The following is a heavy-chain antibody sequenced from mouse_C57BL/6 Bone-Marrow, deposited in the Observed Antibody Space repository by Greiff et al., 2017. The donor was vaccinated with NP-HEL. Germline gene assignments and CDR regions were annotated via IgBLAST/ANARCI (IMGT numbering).Heavy chain of an antibody. D-gene: IGHD2-4*01. CDR3: AGGGIFYDYAWFAY. CDR1: GYAFTNYL. CDR2: INPGSGGT. V-gene: IGHV1-54*01. Sequence: QVQLQQSGAELVRPGTSVTLSCKASGYAFTNYLIEWVKQRPGQGLEWIGVINPGSGGTNYNEKFKGKATLTADKSSSPAYMQLSSLTSEDSAVYFCAGGGIFYDYAWFAYWGQGTLVTVSA. J-gene: IGHJ3*01.